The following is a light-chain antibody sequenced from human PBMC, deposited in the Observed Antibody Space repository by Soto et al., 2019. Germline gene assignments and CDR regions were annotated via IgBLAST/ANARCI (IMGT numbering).Light chain of an antibody. Sequence: EIVLTQSPGTLSLSPGERATLSCRASQSVSSGYLAWYQQKPGQAPRLLFYGASSRATGFPDRFSGSGSGTDFTLTISRLEPEDFAVYYCQQYGSAPPYTFGQGTKLEIK. V-gene: IGKV3-20*01. CDR1: QSVSSGY. CDR3: QQYGSAPPYT. J-gene: IGKJ2*01. CDR2: GAS.